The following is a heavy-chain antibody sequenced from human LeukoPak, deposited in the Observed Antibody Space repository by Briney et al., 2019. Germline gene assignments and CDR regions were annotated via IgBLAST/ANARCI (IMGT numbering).Heavy chain of an antibody. CDR1: GFTFDDYA. CDR2: TSGDGGSI. D-gene: IGHD6-13*01. V-gene: IGHV3-43*02. J-gene: IGHJ4*02. Sequence: PGGSLRLSCAASGFTFDDYAIYWVRQGPGKGLEWVSLTSGDGGSIYYADSVKGRFTISRDNSKNSLYLQVNSLRTEDTALYYCAKEDYSSSWYALDYWGQGTLVTVSS. CDR3: AKEDYSSSWYALDY.